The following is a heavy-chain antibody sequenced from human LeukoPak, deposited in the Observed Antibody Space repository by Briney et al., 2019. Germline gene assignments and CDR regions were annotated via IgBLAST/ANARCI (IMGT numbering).Heavy chain of an antibody. CDR3: ARALSNPPYYYYYMDV. Sequence: ASVKVSCKASGGTFSSYAISWVRQAPGQGLEWMGGIIPIFGTANYAQKFQGRVTITTDECTSTAYMELSSLRSEDTAVYYCARALSNPPYYYYYMDVWGKGTTVTVSS. CDR1: GGTFSSYA. J-gene: IGHJ6*03. CDR2: IIPIFGTA. V-gene: IGHV1-69*05. D-gene: IGHD4-11*01.